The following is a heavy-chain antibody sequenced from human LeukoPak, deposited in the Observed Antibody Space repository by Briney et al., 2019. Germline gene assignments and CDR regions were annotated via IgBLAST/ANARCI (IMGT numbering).Heavy chain of an antibody. CDR3: AKKTAITIFGANDC. D-gene: IGHD3-3*01. CDR1: GFTFSSYA. J-gene: IGHJ4*02. CDR2: ISSSSSYI. V-gene: IGHV3-23*01. Sequence: PGGSLRLSCAASGFTFSSYAMSWVRQAPGKGLEWVSSISSSSSYIYYADSVKGRFSISRDNSKNTLYLQMNSLRVEDTAVYYCAKKTAITIFGANDCWGQGTVVTVSS.